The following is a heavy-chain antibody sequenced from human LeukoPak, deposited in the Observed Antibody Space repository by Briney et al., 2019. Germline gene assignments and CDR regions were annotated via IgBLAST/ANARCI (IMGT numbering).Heavy chain of an antibody. CDR3: ARDLYGPIFGVVIGRIRFDY. Sequence: SETLSLTCTVSGGSISSYYWSWIRQPAGKGLEWIGRIYTSGSTNYNPSLKSRVTMSVDTSKNQFSLKLSSVTAAATAVYYCARDLYGPIFGVVIGRIRFDYWGQGTLVTVSS. V-gene: IGHV4-4*07. CDR1: GGSISSYY. CDR2: IYTSGST. D-gene: IGHD3-3*01. J-gene: IGHJ4*02.